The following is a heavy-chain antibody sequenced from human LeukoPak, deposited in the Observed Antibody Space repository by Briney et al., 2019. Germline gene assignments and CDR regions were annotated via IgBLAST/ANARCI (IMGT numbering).Heavy chain of an antibody. CDR2: ISYDGSNK. V-gene: IGHV3-30*18. CDR1: GFTFSYYG. CDR3: AKQCGGSDWFDAFDI. J-gene: IGHJ3*02. Sequence: GRSLGLSCAASGFTFSYYGLHWVRQGPGKGLEWVAVISYDGSNKYYADSVKGRFTISRDNSKNTLFLQMNSLRAEDTAVYYCAKQCGGSDWFDAFDIWGQGTMVTVSS. D-gene: IGHD6-19*01.